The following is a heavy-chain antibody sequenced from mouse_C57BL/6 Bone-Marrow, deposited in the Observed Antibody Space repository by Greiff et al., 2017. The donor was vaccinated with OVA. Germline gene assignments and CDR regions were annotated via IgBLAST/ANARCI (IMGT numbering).Heavy chain of an antibody. CDR3: ARYYYGSGYFDY. D-gene: IGHD1-1*01. Sequence: VHLVESGAELVKPGASVKLSCKASGYTFTNYWMHWVKQRPGRGLEWIGRIDPNSGGTKYNEKFKSKATLTVDKPSSTAYMQLSSLTSEDSAVYYCARYYYGSGYFDYWGQGTTLTVSS. CDR1: GYTFTNYW. J-gene: IGHJ2*01. V-gene: IGHV1-72*01. CDR2: IDPNSGGT.